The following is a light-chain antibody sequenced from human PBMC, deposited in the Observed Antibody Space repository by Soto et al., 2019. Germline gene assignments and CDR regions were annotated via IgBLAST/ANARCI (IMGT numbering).Light chain of an antibody. CDR1: QSGGSF. V-gene: IGKV3D-15*01. CDR2: DAS. CDR3: QQFGDWPS. J-gene: IGKJ1*01. Sequence: IVMTPSPATPSVSTGESATFSWRASQSGGSFLAWYQQKPGQVPRLLIYDASNRATGIPARFSGSGSGTEFTLTISSLQSDDSAIYYCQQFGDWPSFGLGTKVDIK.